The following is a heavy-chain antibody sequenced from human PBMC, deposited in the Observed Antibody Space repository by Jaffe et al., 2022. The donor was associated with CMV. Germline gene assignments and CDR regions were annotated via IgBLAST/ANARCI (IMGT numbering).Heavy chain of an antibody. CDR3: ARAPQWTIDGRSWFDP. J-gene: IGHJ5*02. V-gene: IGHV5-51*01. CDR2: IYPGDSDT. Sequence: EVQLVQSGAEVKKPGESLKISCKGSGYSFTSYWIGWVRQMPGKGLEWMGIIYPGDSDTRYSPSFQGQVTISADKSISTAYLQWSSLKASDTAMYYCARAPQWTIDGRSWFDPWGQGTLVTVSS. D-gene: IGHD6-19*01. CDR1: GYSFTSYW.